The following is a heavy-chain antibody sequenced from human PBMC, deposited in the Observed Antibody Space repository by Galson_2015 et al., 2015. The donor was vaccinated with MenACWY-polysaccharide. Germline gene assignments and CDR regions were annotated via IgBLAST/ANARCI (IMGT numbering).Heavy chain of an antibody. J-gene: IGHJ4*02. CDR2: INQYGSGK. V-gene: IGHV3-7*01. CDR1: GFTFNDFW. D-gene: IGHD1-1*01. CDR3: ARDGGRTIGTTQRGY. Sequence: SLRLSCAASGFTFNDFWLSWVRQAPGKGLEWVANINQYGSGKYYVDSVEGRFTISRDNAKNSLYLQMNSLRAEDTAVYYCARDGGRTIGTTQRGYWGQGTLVTVSS.